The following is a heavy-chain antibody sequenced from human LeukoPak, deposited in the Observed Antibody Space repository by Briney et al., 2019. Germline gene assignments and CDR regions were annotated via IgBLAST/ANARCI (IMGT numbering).Heavy chain of an antibody. CDR3: AKSVKTYYYDSSGYYPFDY. J-gene: IGHJ4*02. V-gene: IGHV3-23*01. CDR2: ISGSGGST. CDR1: GFTFSSYA. D-gene: IGHD3-22*01. Sequence: AGGSLRLSCAASGFTFSSYAMSWVRQAPGKGLEWVSAISGSGGSTYYADSVKGRSTISRDNSKNTLYLQMNSLRAEDTAVYYCAKSVKTYYYDSSGYYPFDYWGQGTLVTVSS.